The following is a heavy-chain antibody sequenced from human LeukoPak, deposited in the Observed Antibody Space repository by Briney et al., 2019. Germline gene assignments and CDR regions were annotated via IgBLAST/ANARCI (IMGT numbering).Heavy chain of an antibody. CDR2: INPSGGST. CDR3: ARSPGGVWSGYLGAWFDP. CDR1: GYTFTSYY. V-gene: IGHV1-46*03. Sequence: ASVKVSCKASGYTFTSYYMHWVRQAPGQGLEWMGIINPSGGSTSYAQKFQGRVTMTRDTSTSTVYMELSSLRSEDTAVYYCARSPGGVWSGYLGAWFDPWGQGTLVTVSS. D-gene: IGHD3-3*01. J-gene: IGHJ5*02.